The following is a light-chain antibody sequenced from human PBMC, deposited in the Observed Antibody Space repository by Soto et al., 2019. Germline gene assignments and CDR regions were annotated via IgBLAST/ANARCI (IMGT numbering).Light chain of an antibody. V-gene: IGKV3-20*01. CDR3: QQYAGSPLT. CDR2: GAS. Sequence: EIVLTQSPGTLSLSPGERATLSCRASQSVTSSYLAWYQQKPGQAPRLLIYGASSRATGIPDRFSGSGSGTDFNFTISRLEPEDFAVYYCQQYAGSPLTFGGGTKVEI. CDR1: QSVTSSY. J-gene: IGKJ4*01.